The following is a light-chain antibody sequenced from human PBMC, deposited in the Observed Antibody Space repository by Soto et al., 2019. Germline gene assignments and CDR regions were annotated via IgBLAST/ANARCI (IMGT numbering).Light chain of an antibody. CDR3: SSYAGSNAVV. Sequence: QSALTQPPSASGSPGQPVTISCTGTSSDIGGFNYVSWYQQHPGKAPKLIIFEVRQRPSGVPDRFSGSKSGNTASLTVSGLQAEDEADYFCSSYAGSNAVVFGGGTKLTVL. CDR1: SSDIGGFNY. J-gene: IGLJ2*01. CDR2: EVR. V-gene: IGLV2-8*01.